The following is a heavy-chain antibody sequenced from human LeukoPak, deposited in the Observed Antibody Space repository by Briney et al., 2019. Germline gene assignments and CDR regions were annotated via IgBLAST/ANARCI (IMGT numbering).Heavy chain of an antibody. CDR3: ARGKEQQSYAFDI. J-gene: IGHJ3*02. V-gene: IGHV3-33*01. CDR2: IWFDGSYK. CDR1: GFTFSNYG. D-gene: IGHD6-13*01. Sequence: SGGSLRLSCAASGFTFSNYGMHWVRQAPGKGLEWVAVIWFDGSYKYYADSVKGRFTISRDNSKNTLYLQMNSLSAEDTAVYYCARGKEQQSYAFDIWGQGTMVTVSS.